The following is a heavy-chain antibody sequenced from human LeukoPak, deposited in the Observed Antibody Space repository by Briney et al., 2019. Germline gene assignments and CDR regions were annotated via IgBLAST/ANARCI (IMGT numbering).Heavy chain of an antibody. J-gene: IGHJ4*02. CDR2: ISGSGGST. D-gene: IGHD6-19*01. CDR3: AKDLGSSGWYIVGATIDY. V-gene: IGHV3-23*01. CDR1: GFTFSSYA. Sequence: GGSLRLSCAASGFTFSSYAMSWVRQAPGKGLEWVSAISGSGGSTYYADSVKGRFTISRDNSKNTLYLQMNSLRAEDTAVYYCAKDLGSSGWYIVGATIDYWGQGTLVTVSS.